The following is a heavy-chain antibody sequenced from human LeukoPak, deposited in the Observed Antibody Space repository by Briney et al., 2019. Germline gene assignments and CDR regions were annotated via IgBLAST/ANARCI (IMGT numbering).Heavy chain of an antibody. V-gene: IGHV3-48*01. Sequence: GGSLRFSCAASGFTFSSYSMNWVRQAPGKGLEWVSYISSSSSTIYYADSVKGRFTISRDNAKNSLYLQMNSLRAEDTAVYYCARDYDILTGYYVFDYWGQGTLVTVSS. CDR3: ARDYDILTGYYVFDY. CDR1: GFTFSSYS. CDR2: ISSSSSTI. D-gene: IGHD3-9*01. J-gene: IGHJ4*02.